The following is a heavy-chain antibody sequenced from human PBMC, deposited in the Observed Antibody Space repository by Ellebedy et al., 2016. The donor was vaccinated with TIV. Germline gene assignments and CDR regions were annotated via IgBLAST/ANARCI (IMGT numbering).Heavy chain of an antibody. D-gene: IGHD4-17*01. CDR3: AKAETVTDDVFDI. Sequence: GGSLRLXXAASGFTVSSNYMSWVRQAPGKGLEWVSVIYSGGSTYYADSVKGRFTISRDNSKNTLYLQMNSLRAEDTAVYYCAKAETVTDDVFDIWGQGTMVTVSS. CDR1: GFTVSSNY. V-gene: IGHV3-53*01. J-gene: IGHJ3*02. CDR2: IYSGGST.